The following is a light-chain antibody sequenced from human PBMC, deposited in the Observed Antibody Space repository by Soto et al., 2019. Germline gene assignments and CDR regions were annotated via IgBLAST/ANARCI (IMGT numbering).Light chain of an antibody. CDR3: LQHNIYPQT. CDR2: AAS. J-gene: IGKJ1*01. V-gene: IGKV1-17*01. Sequence: DIQMTQSPSSMSASVGDRVTITCRASQGIGNDLGWFQQKPGRAPKRLVYAASILESGVTSRFSGSGSGTEFPLTISSLQHEDFATSYCLQHNIYPQTFGQGTKDEI. CDR1: QGIGND.